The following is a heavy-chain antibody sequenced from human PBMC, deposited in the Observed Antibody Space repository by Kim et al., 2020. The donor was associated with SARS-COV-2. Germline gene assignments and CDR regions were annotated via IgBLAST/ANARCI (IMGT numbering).Heavy chain of an antibody. V-gene: IGHV3-74*03. Sequence: GGSLRLSCRASGFMLSSYWMHWVRQAPGKGLEWVSRLNTDGSTTTFGDAVAGRFAVSRDNVRKTIFLQMNSLRPDVSGVFYCARAQCTIKNCYPDLWG. D-gene: IGHD2-21*02. CDR1: GFMLSSYW. CDR2: LNTDGSTT. CDR3: ARAQCTIKNCYPDL. J-gene: IGHJ5*02.